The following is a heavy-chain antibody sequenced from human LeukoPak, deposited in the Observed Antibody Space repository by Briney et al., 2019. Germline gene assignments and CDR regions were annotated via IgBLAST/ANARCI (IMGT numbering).Heavy chain of an antibody. CDR3: AKFRADSSGWPFDY. J-gene: IGHJ4*02. D-gene: IGHD6-19*01. CDR1: GFTFSSYA. V-gene: IGHV3-23*01. Sequence: PGGSLRLSCAASGFTFSSYAMSWVRQAPGKGLEWVSGISGSGGSTYYADSVKGRFTVSRDNSKSTLYLQVNSLTADDTAVYYCAKFRADSSGWPFDYWGQGTLVTVSS. CDR2: ISGSGGST.